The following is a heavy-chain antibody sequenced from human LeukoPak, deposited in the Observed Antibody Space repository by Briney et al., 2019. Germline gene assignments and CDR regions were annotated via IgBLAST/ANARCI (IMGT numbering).Heavy chain of an antibody. J-gene: IGHJ5*02. CDR1: GFTFDTYS. D-gene: IGHD5-12*01. Sequence: GGSLRLSCAASGFTFDTYSFHWVRQVPGKGLDWGALISHYGRSKYYADSVKGRFTISRDDSRRTLSLQMSSLGSEDTAVYSCARAPSFSRGFNFVLSSWGQGTLVIVSS. V-gene: IGHV3-30*04. CDR3: ARAPSFSRGFNFVLSS. CDR2: ISHYGRSK.